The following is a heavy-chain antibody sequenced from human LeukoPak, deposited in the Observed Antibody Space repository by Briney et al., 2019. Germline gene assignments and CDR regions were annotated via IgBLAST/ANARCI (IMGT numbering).Heavy chain of an antibody. Sequence: GGSLRLSCAASGFTFSTYAMNWVRQAPGKGLEWVSAISGSGGSTYYADSVKGRFTISRDNSKNTLYLQMNSLRAEDTAVYYCAKDKGVAGYFDYWGQGTLVTVSS. D-gene: IGHD6-19*01. V-gene: IGHV3-23*01. CDR3: AKDKGVAGYFDY. CDR1: GFTFSTYA. J-gene: IGHJ4*02. CDR2: ISGSGGST.